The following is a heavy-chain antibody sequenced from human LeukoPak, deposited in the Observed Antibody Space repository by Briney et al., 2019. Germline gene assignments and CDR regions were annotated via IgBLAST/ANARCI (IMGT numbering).Heavy chain of an antibody. CDR2: IRYDGSNK. J-gene: IGHJ4*02. CDR1: GFTFSSYG. CDR3: ARGYSGYQFHFDY. Sequence: GRSLRLSCAASGFTFSSYGMHWVRQAPGKGLEWVASIRYDGSNKYYTDSVKSRFTISRDNSKNTLYLQMNSLRDEDTAVYYCARGYSGYQFHFDYWGQGTLVTVSS. V-gene: IGHV3-30*02. D-gene: IGHD5-12*01.